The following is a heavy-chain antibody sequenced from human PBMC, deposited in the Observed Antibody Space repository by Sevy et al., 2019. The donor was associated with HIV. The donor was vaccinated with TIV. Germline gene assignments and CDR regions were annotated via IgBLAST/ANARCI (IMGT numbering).Heavy chain of an antibody. CDR1: IFTFNIYG. CDR2: MRKDGLTT. V-gene: IGHV3-30*02. CDR3: TRETTYYDASGPVPGDI. J-gene: IGHJ3*02. D-gene: IGHD3-16*01. Sequence: EGSLRLSCAASIFTFNIYGMQWVRQAPGKGLEWVAYMRKDGLTTYYADSVKGRFTISRDSSKNTLYLQMNSLRIEDAALYYCTRETTYYDASGPVPGDIWGQGTMVTVSS.